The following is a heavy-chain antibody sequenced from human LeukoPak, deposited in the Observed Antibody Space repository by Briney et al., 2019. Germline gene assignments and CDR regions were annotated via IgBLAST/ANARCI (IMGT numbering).Heavy chain of an antibody. CDR1: GGSFSGYY. CDR3: ARHEAIDYDFWSGYYSFDY. D-gene: IGHD3-3*01. Sequence: PSETLSLTCAVYGGSFSGYYWSWIRQPPGKGLEWIGEINHRRSTNYNPSLKSRVTMSVDTSKNQFSLKLSSVTAADTAVYYCARHEAIDYDFWSGYYSFDYWAREPWSPSPQ. CDR2: INHRRST. J-gene: IGHJ4*02. V-gene: IGHV4-34*01.